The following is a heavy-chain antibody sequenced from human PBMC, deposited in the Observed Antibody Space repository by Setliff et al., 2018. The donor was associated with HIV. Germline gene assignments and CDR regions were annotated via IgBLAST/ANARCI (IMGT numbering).Heavy chain of an antibody. J-gene: IGHJ4*02. V-gene: IGHV4-4*02. CDR1: GGSISSSDW. CDR2: INHSGST. Sequence: SETLSLTCAVSGGSISSSDWWSWVRQPPGKGLEWIGEINHSGSTNYNPSLKSRATISVDKSKKQFSLKVTSVTAADTAVYYCARLNNGAHYFHFDYWGQGTLVTVSS. CDR3: ARLNNGAHYFHFDY. D-gene: IGHD1-20*01.